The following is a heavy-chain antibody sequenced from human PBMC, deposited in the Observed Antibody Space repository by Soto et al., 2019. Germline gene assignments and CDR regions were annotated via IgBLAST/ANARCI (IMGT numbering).Heavy chain of an antibody. J-gene: IGHJ4*02. D-gene: IGHD4-17*01. CDR2: IIPILGIA. CDR1: GGTFSSYT. CDR3: ARDREDYGDYSIPFDY. Sequence: QVQLVQSGAEVKKPGSSVKVSCKASGGTFSSYTISWVRQAPGQGLEWMGRIIPILGIANYAQKFQGRVTITADKSTSTADMELSSVRSEDTAVYYCARDREDYGDYSIPFDYWGQGTLVTVSS. V-gene: IGHV1-69*08.